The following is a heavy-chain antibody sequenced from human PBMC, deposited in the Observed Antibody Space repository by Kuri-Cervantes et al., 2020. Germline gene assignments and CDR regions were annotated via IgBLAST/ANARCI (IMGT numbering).Heavy chain of an antibody. CDR1: GYTFTSYS. CDR2: INPNSGGT. V-gene: IGHV1-2*02. Sequence: ASVKVSCKASGYTFTSYSISWVRQAPGQGLEWMGWINPNSGGTNYAQKFQGRVTMTRDTSISTAYMELSRLRSDDTAVYYCARAQGRLYDFWSGSLFDYWGQGTLVTVSS. CDR3: ARAQGRLYDFWSGSLFDY. J-gene: IGHJ4*02. D-gene: IGHD3-3*01.